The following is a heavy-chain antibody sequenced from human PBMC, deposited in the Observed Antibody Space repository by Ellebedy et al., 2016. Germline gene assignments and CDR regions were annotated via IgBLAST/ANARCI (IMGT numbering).Heavy chain of an antibody. V-gene: IGHV1-18*01. CDR1: GYTFTSYG. Sequence: ASVKVSCXASGYTFTSYGISWVRQAPGQGLEWMGWISAYNGNTNYAQKLQGRVTMTTDTSTSTAYMELRSLRSDDTAVYYCARDPQKYYYDHAGSFFDYWGQGTLVTVSS. D-gene: IGHD3-22*01. CDR3: ARDPQKYYYDHAGSFFDY. CDR2: ISAYNGNT. J-gene: IGHJ4*02.